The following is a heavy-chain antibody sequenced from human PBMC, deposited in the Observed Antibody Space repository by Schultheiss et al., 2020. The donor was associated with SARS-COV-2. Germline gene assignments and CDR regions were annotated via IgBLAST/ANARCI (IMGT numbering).Heavy chain of an antibody. D-gene: IGHD2-2*01. J-gene: IGHJ2*01. CDR3: ASRYCSSTSCSNYWYFDL. CDR1: GFTFSSYA. CDR2: ISYDGSNK. V-gene: IGHV3-30*04. Sequence: GESLKISCAASGFTFSSYAMHWVRQAPGKGLEWVAVISYDGSNKYYADSVKGRFTISRDNSKNTLYLQMNSLRAEDTAVYYCASRYCSSTSCSNYWYFDLWGRGTLVTVSS.